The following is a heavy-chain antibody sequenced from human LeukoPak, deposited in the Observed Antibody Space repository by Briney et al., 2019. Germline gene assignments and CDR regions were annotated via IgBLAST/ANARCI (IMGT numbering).Heavy chain of an antibody. CDR1: GFTVNSNY. J-gene: IGHJ4*02. Sequence: GGSLRLSCAASGFTVNSNYLSWVRQAPGKGLEWVSTLYNTGNTYYADSVKGRFSISRDNSKNTLSLQMNSLRAEDTAVYYCARLTPAAGRLYFVDWGPGTLVTVSS. CDR2: LYNTGNT. V-gene: IGHV3-53*01. D-gene: IGHD6-13*01. CDR3: ARLTPAAGRLYFVD.